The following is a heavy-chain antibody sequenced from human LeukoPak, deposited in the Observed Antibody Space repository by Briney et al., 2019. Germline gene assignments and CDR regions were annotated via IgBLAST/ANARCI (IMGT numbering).Heavy chain of an antibody. CDR2: INQDGSEK. CDR1: GFTFSSYA. CDR3: ARDTRTFDY. V-gene: IGHV3-7*01. J-gene: IGHJ4*02. D-gene: IGHD1-26*01. Sequence: PGGSLRLSCAASGFTFSSYAMSWVRQAPGKGLEWVANINQDGSEKYYVDSVKGRFTISRDNAKNSLFLQVNSLRAEDTAVYYCARDTRTFDYWGQGTLVTVSS.